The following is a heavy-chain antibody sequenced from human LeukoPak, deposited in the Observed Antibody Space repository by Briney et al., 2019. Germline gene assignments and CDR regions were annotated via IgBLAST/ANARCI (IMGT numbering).Heavy chain of an antibody. V-gene: IGHV1-2*06. CDR2: ISPSSGGT. CDR3: AREGDNSGYQPFDY. Sequence: ASVKVSCKASGYTFTGYYIHWVRQTPGQGLEWMGRISPSSGGTNCAQKFQGRVTMTRDTSISTAYMELRRLGSDDTAVYYCAREGDNSGYQPFDYWGQGTLITVSS. J-gene: IGHJ4*02. D-gene: IGHD3-22*01. CDR1: GYTFTGYY.